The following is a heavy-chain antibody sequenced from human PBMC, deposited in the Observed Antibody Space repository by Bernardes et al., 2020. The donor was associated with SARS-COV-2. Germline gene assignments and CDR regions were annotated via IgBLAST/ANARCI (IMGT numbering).Heavy chain of an antibody. CDR3: AKEVPGVYYMDV. J-gene: IGHJ6*03. D-gene: IGHD2-2*01. CDR2: ISGSGDSAQSI. V-gene: IGHV3-23*01. Sequence: GGSLRLSCAASGFTFSTYAMSWVRQAPGKGLEWVSAISGSGDSAQSIFYADSVKGRFTISRDNSMNTLYLQLNSLRVDETAVYYCAKEVPGVYYMDVWGKGTTVTVSS. CDR1: GFTFSTYA.